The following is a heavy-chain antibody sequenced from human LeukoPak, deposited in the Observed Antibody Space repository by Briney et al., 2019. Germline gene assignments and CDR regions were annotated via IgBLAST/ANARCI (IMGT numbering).Heavy chain of an antibody. CDR1: GFTFSTYF. CDR2: INGDGKST. V-gene: IGHV3-74*01. CDR3: ARLYSSSSGLRASDY. D-gene: IGHD6-6*01. Sequence: GGSLRLSCAASGFTFSTYFMHWVRQAPGKGLVGVSRINGDGKSTTYADSVMGRFTISRDNAKNTLYLQMNSLRAEDTAVYYCARLYSSSSGLRASDYWGQGTLVTVSS. J-gene: IGHJ4*02.